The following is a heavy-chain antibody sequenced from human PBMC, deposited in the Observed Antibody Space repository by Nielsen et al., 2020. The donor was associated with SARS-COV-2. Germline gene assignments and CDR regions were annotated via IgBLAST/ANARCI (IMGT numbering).Heavy chain of an antibody. J-gene: IGHJ4*02. Sequence: GESLKISCAASGFTFSSYSMNWVRQAPGKGLEWVSSISSSSSYIYYADSVKGRFTISRDNAKNSLYLQMNSLRAEDTAVYYCARDHGHSNRFNWDRAFWEWGQGTLVTVSS. V-gene: IGHV3-21*01. D-gene: IGHD4-11*01. CDR2: ISSSSSYI. CDR3: ARDHGHSNRFNWDRAFWE. CDR1: GFTFSSYS.